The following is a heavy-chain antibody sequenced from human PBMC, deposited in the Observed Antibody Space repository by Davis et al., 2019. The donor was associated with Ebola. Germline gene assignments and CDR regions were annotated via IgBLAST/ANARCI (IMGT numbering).Heavy chain of an antibody. CDR1: GGTFSSYA. CDR3: ARGYTYYYDSSGYPNFLDI. J-gene: IGHJ3*02. V-gene: IGHV1-69*04. D-gene: IGHD3-22*01. CDR2: IIPIIGIA. Sequence: SVKVSCKASGGTFSSYAISWVRQAPGQGLEWMGRIIPIIGIANYAQKFQGRVTITADKSTSTAYMELSSLRSEDTAVYYCARGYTYYYDSSGYPNFLDIWGQGTMVTVSS.